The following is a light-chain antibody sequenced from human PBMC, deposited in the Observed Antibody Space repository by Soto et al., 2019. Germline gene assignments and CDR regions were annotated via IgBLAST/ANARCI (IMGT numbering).Light chain of an antibody. CDR3: QQYGSTPEP. V-gene: IGKV3-20*01. CDR2: GAS. CDR1: QSVSSSY. Sequence: EIVLTQSPGTLSLSPGERATLSCRASQSVSSSYLAWYQQKPGQAPRLLIYGASSRATGIPDRFSGSGSGTDFPLTISRREPEDFAVYYCQQYGSTPEPFGQATKVDIK. J-gene: IGKJ1*01.